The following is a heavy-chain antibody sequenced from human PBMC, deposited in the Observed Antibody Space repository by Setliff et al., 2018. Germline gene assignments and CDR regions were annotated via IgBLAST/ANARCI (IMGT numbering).Heavy chain of an antibody. CDR2: IYYSGST. J-gene: IGHJ3*02. Sequence: KTSETLSLTCTLSGVSFSSGGYYWNWIRQHPGKGLEWIGYIYYSGSTYYNPSLESRVSISVDTSKRHISLGLTSVTAADTAVYYCARARSHCSGACQHAFDIWGQGTKVTVSS. V-gene: IGHV4-31*03. CDR1: GVSFSSGGYY. CDR3: ARARSHCSGACQHAFDI. D-gene: IGHD2-15*01.